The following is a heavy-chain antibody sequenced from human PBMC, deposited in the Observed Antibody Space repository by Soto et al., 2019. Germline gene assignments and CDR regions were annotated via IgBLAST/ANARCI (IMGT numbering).Heavy chain of an antibody. CDR3: ARVSSDFWSGYPDSMDV. CDR1: GFTFSSYA. V-gene: IGHV3-23*01. Sequence: GGSLRLSCAASGFTFSSYAMSWVRQAPGKGLEWVSAISGSGGSTYYADSVKGRFTISRDNAKNSLYLQMNSLRDEDTAVYYCARVSSDFWSGYPDSMDVWGQGPTVTVSS. D-gene: IGHD3-3*01. CDR2: ISGSGGST. J-gene: IGHJ6*02.